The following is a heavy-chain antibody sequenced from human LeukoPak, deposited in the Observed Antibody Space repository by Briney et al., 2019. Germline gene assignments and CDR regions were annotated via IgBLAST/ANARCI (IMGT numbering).Heavy chain of an antibody. J-gene: IGHJ4*02. Sequence: GGSLRLSCAASGFTFSSYSMNWVRQAPGKGLEWVSSISSSSSYTYYADSVKGRFTISRDNAKNSLYLQMNSLRAEDTAVYYCAKDALKAEGSGNYYGLLDYWGQGTLVTVSS. D-gene: IGHD3-10*01. V-gene: IGHV3-21*04. CDR2: ISSSSSYT. CDR3: AKDALKAEGSGNYYGLLDY. CDR1: GFTFSSYS.